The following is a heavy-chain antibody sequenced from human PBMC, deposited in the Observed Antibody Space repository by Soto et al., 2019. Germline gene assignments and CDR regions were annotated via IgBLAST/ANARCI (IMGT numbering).Heavy chain of an antibody. D-gene: IGHD6-13*01. CDR2: MNPNSGNA. CDR1: GYTFPSYD. CDR3: ARERSVGGTGWFAP. V-gene: IGHV1-8*01. J-gene: IGHJ5*02. Sequence: QVQLVQSGAEVKKPGASVKVSCKASGYTFPSYDINWVRQATGQGIEWMGWMNPNSGNAGYAQKFQGRVTMTRNTSMSTAYMELGSLRSKETAVYFCARERSVGGTGWFAPWGQGTLVTVSS.